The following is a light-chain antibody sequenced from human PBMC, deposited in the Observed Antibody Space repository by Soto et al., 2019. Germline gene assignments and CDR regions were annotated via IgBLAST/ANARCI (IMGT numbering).Light chain of an antibody. V-gene: IGKV3-20*01. J-gene: IGKJ3*01. CDR1: QSIRSSY. Sequence: EIVLTQSPGTLSLSPGERATLSCRASQSIRSSYLAWYQQKPGQAPRLLIYGASSRATGIPDRFSGSGYGTDFTLTISRLEPEYFAVYYCPQYGSSPFTFGPWTKVDIK. CDR3: PQYGSSPFT. CDR2: GAS.